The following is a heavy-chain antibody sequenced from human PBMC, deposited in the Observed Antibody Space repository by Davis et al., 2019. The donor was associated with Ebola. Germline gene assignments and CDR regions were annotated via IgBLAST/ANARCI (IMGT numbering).Heavy chain of an antibody. CDR2: INNYNGET. V-gene: IGHV1-18*04. CDR3: ARLYTGTSFGFEGFDT. D-gene: IGHD3-10*01. CDR1: GYSFISYG. Sequence: ASVKVSCKTSGYSFISYGISWVRQAPGQGLAWMGWINNYNGETNYAQNLPGRVTTTTDASTSTAYMELRSLKSDDTAVDYCARLYTGTSFGFEGFDTGGQGTLVTVSS. J-gene: IGHJ4*02.